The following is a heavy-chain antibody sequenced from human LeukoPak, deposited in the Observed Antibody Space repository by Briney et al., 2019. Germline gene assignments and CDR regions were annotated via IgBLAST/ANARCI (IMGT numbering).Heavy chain of an antibody. D-gene: IGHD5-24*01. CDR2: IKQDGSEK. Sequence: GGSLRLSCAASGFTFSSYWMSWVRQAPGKGLEWVANIKQDGSEKYYVDSVKGRFTISRDNAKNSLYLQMNSLRAEDTAVYYCARSTNYYYYYMDVWGKGTTVTVFS. CDR1: GFTFSSYW. J-gene: IGHJ6*03. V-gene: IGHV3-7*01. CDR3: ARSTNYYYYYMDV.